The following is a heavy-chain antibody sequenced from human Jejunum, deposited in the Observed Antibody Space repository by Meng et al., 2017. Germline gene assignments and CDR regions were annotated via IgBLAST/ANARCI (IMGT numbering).Heavy chain of an antibody. D-gene: IGHD1-14*01. V-gene: IGHV4-4*02. J-gene: IGHJ4*02. CDR1: GVSTTAPFY. CDR2: VWPSGAT. CDR3: ARAIRERYFDS. Sequence: QVHLPDAGPALVKPSGTLSLTCTVSGVSTTAPFYWTWIRQAPGKGLEWIGEVWPSGATYYNPSLSSRITISIDTSNNQFSLEVAFLTAADTAVYYCARAIRERYFDSWGQGTLVTVSS.